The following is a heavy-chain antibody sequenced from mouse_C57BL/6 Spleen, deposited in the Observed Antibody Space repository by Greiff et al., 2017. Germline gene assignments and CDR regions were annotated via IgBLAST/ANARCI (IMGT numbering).Heavy chain of an antibody. CDR2: IWSGGST. J-gene: IGHJ4*01. CDR1: GFSLTSYG. Sequence: QVQLQQSGPGLVQPSQSLSITCTVSGFSLTSYGVHWVRQPPGKGLEWLGVIWSGGSTDYNAAFISRLSISKENSKSQVFFKMNSLQADDTAIYYCAKKGDYDGYYYAMDYWGQGTSVTVSS. V-gene: IGHV2-4*01. CDR3: AKKGDYDGYYYAMDY. D-gene: IGHD2-4*01.